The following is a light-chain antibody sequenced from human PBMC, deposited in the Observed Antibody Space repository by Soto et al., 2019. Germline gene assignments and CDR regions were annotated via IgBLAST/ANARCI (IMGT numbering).Light chain of an antibody. CDR2: KAS. CDR1: QSISSW. V-gene: IGKV1-5*03. CDR3: QQYGRT. J-gene: IGKJ1*01. Sequence: DIQMTQSPSTLSASVGDRVTITCRASQSISSWLAWYQQKPGKAPKLLIYKASSLESGVPSRFSGSGSGTEFTLNISSLQPDDFASYYCQQYGRTFGQGTKVEIK.